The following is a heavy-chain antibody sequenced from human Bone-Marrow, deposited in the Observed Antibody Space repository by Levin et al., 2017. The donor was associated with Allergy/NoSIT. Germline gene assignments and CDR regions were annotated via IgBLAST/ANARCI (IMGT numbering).Heavy chain of an antibody. J-gene: IGHJ6*03. V-gene: IGHV3-48*03. CDR1: GFTFSSYE. Sequence: GGSLRLSCAASGFTFSSYEMNWVRQAPGKGLEWVSYISSSGSTIYYADSVKGRFTISRDNAKNSLYLQMNSLRAEDTAVYYCAREGPIVVVPAATEYYYYYYMDVWGKGTTVTVSS. CDR3: AREGPIVVVPAATEYYYYYYMDV. D-gene: IGHD2-2*01. CDR2: ISSSGSTI.